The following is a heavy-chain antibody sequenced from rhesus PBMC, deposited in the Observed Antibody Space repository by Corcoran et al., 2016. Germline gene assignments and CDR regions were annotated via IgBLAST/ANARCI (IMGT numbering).Heavy chain of an antibody. J-gene: IGHJ6*01. CDR3: ARQLFNFYGLES. CDR2: IYGGGSSS. D-gene: IGHD1-26*01. CDR1: GGSVSSSY. V-gene: IGHV4-169*01. Sequence: QVQLQESGPGLVKPSETLSVTCAVPGGSVSSSYGSWIRQAPGTGLAWVGFIYGGGSSSNYTPSLKSRVTLSLNTSKNQFSLKLSSVTAADTAVYYCARQLFNFYGLESWGQGVVVTVSS.